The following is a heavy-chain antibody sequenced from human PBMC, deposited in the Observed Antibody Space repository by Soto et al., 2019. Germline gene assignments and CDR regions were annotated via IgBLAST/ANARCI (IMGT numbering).Heavy chain of an antibody. Sequence: SETLSLTCAVYGGSFSGYYWSWIRQPPGKGLEWIGEINHSGSTNYNPSLKSRVTISVDTSKNQFSLKLSSVTAADTAVYYCARGSRIAAADTFDYWGQGTLVTVSS. V-gene: IGHV4-34*01. CDR3: ARGSRIAAADTFDY. D-gene: IGHD6-13*01. CDR1: GGSFSGYY. CDR2: INHSGST. J-gene: IGHJ4*02.